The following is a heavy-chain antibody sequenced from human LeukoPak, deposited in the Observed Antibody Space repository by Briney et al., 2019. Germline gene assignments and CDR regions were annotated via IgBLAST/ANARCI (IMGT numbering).Heavy chain of an antibody. D-gene: IGHD6-19*01. Sequence: GGSLRLSCAASGFTFSSYSMNWVRQAPGKGLEWVSYISSSSSTIYYADSVKGRFTISRDNAKNSLYLQMNSLRAEDTAVYYRARDLEGVADSYGMDVWGQGTTVTVSS. J-gene: IGHJ6*02. CDR1: GFTFSSYS. V-gene: IGHV3-48*01. CDR2: ISSSSSTI. CDR3: ARDLEGVADSYGMDV.